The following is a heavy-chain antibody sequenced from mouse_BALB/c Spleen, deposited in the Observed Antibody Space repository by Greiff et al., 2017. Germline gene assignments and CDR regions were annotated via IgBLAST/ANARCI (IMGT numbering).Heavy chain of an antibody. J-gene: IGHJ3*01. CDR1: GFNIKDYY. V-gene: IGHV14-4*02. Sequence: EVQRVESGAELVRPGASVKLSCTASGFNIKDYYMHWVKQRPEQGLEWIGWIDPENGDTEYAPKFQGKATMTADTSSNTAYLQLSSLTSEDTAVYYCDACTITTATIDYWGQGTLVTVSA. CDR2: IDPENGDT. D-gene: IGHD1-2*01. CDR3: DACTITTATIDY.